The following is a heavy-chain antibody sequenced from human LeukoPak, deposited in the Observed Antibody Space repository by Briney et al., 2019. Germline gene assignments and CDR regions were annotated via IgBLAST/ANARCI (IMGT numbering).Heavy chain of an antibody. CDR3: ARRLTRVNSYYGLDV. CDR2: INPNSGGT. CDR1: GYTFIGYY. D-gene: IGHD1-7*01. Sequence: ASVKVSCKASGYTFIGYYIHWVRQAPGQELEWMGWINPNSGGTRNAQKLQGRVTMTSDTSTRTAYMELSSLKSDDTAVYYCARRLTRVNSYYGLDVWGQGTTVTVSS. J-gene: IGHJ6*02. V-gene: IGHV1-2*02.